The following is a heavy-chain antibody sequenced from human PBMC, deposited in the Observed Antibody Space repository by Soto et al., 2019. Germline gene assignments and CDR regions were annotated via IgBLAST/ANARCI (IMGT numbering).Heavy chain of an antibody. J-gene: IGHJ5*02. CDR2: IYHSGST. CDR1: GGSISSSNW. D-gene: IGHD3-10*01. V-gene: IGHV4-4*02. Sequence: QVQLQESGPGLVKPSGTLSLTCAVSGGSISSSNWWSWVRQPPGKGLGWIGEIYHSGSTNYNPSPKTRVTISVDKSKNQFSLKLSSVTAADTAVYYCARDYMVRGVMRWFDPWGQGTLVTVSS. CDR3: ARDYMVRGVMRWFDP.